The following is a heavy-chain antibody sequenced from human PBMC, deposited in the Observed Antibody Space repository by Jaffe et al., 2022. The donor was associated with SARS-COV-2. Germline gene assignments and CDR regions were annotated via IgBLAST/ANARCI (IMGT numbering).Heavy chain of an antibody. CDR3: ARDGQQGAFDI. J-gene: IGHJ3*02. CDR1: GGSISTYY. CDR2: IYYNGGT. Sequence: QVQLQESGPGLVKPSETLSLTCTVSGGSISTYYWSWIRQPPGKGLEWIGYIYYNGGTNYNPSHKSRVTMSIDTPRNQFSLRLNSVTAADTAVYYCARDGQQGAFDIWGQGAMVTVSS. D-gene: IGHD6-13*01. V-gene: IGHV4-59*01.